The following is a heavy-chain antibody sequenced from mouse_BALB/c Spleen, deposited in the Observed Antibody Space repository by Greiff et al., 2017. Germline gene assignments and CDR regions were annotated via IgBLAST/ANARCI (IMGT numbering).Heavy chain of an antibody. D-gene: IGHD2-1*01. CDR3: ARQGGNSYYAMDY. CDR1: GFAFSSYD. CDR2: ISSGGGST. V-gene: IGHV5-12-1*01. Sequence: EVKLMESGGGLVKPGGSLKLSCAASGFAFSSYDMSWVRQTPEKRLEWVAYISSGGGSTYYPDTVKGRFTISRDNAKNTLYLQMSSLKSEDTAMYYCARQGGNSYYAMDYWGQGTSVTVSS. J-gene: IGHJ4*01.